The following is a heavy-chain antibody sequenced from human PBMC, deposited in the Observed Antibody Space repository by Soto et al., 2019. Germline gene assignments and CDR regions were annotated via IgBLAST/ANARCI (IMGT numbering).Heavy chain of an antibody. CDR1: GGTFSNYA. CDR2: IIPIFGSA. Sequence: QVQLVQSGAEVKKPGSSVKVSCKASGGTFSNYAITWVRQAPGQGLEWLGRIIPIFGSANFAQKFQGRVTLPADEPTTTAAMELSSLRSDYPAVYYGAKDGGKDGYFGNWFDPWGQGTLVAVSS. D-gene: IGHD5-12*01. CDR3: AKDGGKDGYFGNWFDP. V-gene: IGHV1-69*15. J-gene: IGHJ5*02.